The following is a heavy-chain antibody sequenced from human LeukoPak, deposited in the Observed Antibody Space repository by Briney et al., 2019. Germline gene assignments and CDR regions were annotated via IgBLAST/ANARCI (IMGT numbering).Heavy chain of an antibody. V-gene: IGHV3-11*01. Sequence: GWALTLSFAASVFTFSDYYMSRIRQAPGKGLDGVSYISRSCSTIYYADSVKGRFPISRDNDKNSLYLQMNSLRAEDTAVYYCARDLRSRRDYYYGMDVWGQGTTVTVSS. CDR2: ISRSCSTI. CDR1: VFTFSDYY. J-gene: IGHJ6*02. CDR3: ARDLRSRRDYYYGMDV.